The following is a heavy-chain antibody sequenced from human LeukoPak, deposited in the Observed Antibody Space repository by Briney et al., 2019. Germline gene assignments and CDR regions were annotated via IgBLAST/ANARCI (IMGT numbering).Heavy chain of an antibody. V-gene: IGHV3-23*01. CDR2: ISGSGGST. CDR1: GFTFSSYA. CDR3: AKDSCSSTSCYRGFDY. Sequence: GGSLRLSCAASGFTFSSYATSWVRQAPGKGLEWVSAISGSGGSTYYADSVKGRFTISRDNSKNTLYLKMNSLRTEDTAVYYCAKDSCSSTSCYRGFDYWGQGTLVTVSS. D-gene: IGHD2-2*02. J-gene: IGHJ4*02.